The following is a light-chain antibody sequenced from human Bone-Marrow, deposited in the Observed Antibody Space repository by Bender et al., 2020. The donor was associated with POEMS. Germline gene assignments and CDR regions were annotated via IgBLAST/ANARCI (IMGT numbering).Light chain of an antibody. V-gene: IGLV1-44*01. CDR1: NSNIGTNA. CDR2: SDN. CDR3: CSYAGSATFVL. Sequence: QSVLTQPPSASGTPGQRVTISCSGSNSNIGTNAVNWYQQFPGTAPKLLIYSDNQRPSGVSNRFSGSKSGNTASLTISGLQADDEADYDCCSYAGSATFVLFGGGTKLTV. J-gene: IGLJ2*01.